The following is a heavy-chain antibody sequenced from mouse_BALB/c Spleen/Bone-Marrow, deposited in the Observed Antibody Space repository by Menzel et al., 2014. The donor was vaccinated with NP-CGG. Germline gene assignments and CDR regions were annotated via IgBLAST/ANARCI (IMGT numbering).Heavy chain of an antibody. CDR2: INPDSRTI. D-gene: IGHD2-1*01. Sequence: EVKVVDSGGGLVQPGGSLKLSCAASGFDFRRFWMSWVRQAPGKGLQWIGEINPDSRTINYTPSLKDKFIISRGNAKNTLYLQMTKVRSEDTALYYCARGSYYGHLDYWGQGTTLTVSS. V-gene: IGHV4-1*02. CDR3: ARGSYYGHLDY. CDR1: GFDFRRFW. J-gene: IGHJ2*01.